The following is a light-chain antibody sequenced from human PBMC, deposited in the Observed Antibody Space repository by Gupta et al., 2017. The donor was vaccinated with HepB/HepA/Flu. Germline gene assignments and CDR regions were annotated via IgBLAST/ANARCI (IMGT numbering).Light chain of an antibody. CDR2: DVS. J-gene: IGLJ2*01. CDR1: SSDVGGYNY. CDR3: SSYTSSSTRV. V-gene: IGLV2-14*01. Sequence: HSALTQPASVSGSPGRSITISCTGNSSDVGGYNYVSWYQQHPGNAPKLMIYDVSKRPSGVSNRFSGSKSGNTASLTISGLQAEDEADYYCSSYTSSSTRVFGGGTKLTVL.